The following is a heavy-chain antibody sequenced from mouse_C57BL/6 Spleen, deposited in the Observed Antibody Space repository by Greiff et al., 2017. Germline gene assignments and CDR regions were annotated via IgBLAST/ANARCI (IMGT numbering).Heavy chain of an antibody. CDR3: ARYYDGSSYGGYFDV. D-gene: IGHD1-1*01. CDR2: IRNKANGYTT. V-gene: IGHV7-3*01. Sequence: EVKVVESGGGLVQPGGSLSLSCAASGFTFTDYYMSWVRQPPGKALEWLGFIRNKANGYTTEYSASVKGRFTISRDNSQSILYLQMNALRAEDSATYYCARYYDGSSYGGYFDVWGTGTTVTVSS. J-gene: IGHJ1*03. CDR1: GFTFTDYY.